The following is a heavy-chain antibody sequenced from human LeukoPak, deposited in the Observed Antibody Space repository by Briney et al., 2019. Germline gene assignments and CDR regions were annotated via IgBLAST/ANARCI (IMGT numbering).Heavy chain of an antibody. CDR2: ISYDGSNK. CDR1: GFSFSNYA. D-gene: IGHD1-26*01. V-gene: IGHV3-30-3*01. J-gene: IGHJ4*02. CDR3: ARVRIVGATSPLEY. Sequence: GGSLRLSRAASGFSFSNYAMHWVRQAPGKGLEWVAVISYDGSNKYYADSVKGQFTISRDNSKNTLFLQMNSLRAEDTAVYYCARVRIVGATSPLEYWGQGTLVSVSS.